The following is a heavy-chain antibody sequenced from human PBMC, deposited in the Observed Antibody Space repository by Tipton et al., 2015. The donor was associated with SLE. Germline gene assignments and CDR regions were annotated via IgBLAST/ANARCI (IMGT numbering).Heavy chain of an antibody. CDR1: GGSISSSSHY. J-gene: IGHJ5*02. CDR3: ASGRYSYGYETPNWFDP. D-gene: IGHD5-18*01. V-gene: IGHV4-39*07. CDR2: IYYSGGT. Sequence: TLSLTCTVSGGSISSSSHYWGWIRQPPGKGLEWIGSIYYSGGTYYNPSLKSRVTISVDTSKNQFSLKLSSVTAADTAVYYCASGRYSYGYETPNWFDPWGQGTLVTVSS.